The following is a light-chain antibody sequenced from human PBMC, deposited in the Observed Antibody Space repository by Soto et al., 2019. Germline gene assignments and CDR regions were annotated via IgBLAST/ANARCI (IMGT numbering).Light chain of an antibody. CDR1: QGISNY. CDR3: QKYNSAPWT. V-gene: IGKV1-27*01. CDR2: AAS. J-gene: IGKJ1*01. Sequence: DIPMTQSPSSLSASVGDRVTITCRASQGISNYLAWYQQKPGKVPKLLIYAASTLQSGVPSRFSGSGSGTDFTRTISSLQPEDVATYYCQKYNSAPWTFGQGTKVEIK.